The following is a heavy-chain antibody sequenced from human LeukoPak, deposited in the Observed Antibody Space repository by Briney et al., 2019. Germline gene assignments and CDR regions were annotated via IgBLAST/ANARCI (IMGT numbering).Heavy chain of an antibody. CDR1: GFTFSSYS. V-gene: IGHV3-21*01. J-gene: IGHJ5*02. CDR3: ASSAAGTGGWFDP. D-gene: IGHD6-13*01. Sequence: SGGSLRLSCAASGFTFSSYSMNWVRQAPGKGLEWVSSISSSSSYIYYADSVKGRFTISRDNAKNSLYLQMNSLRAEDTAVYYCASSAAGTGGWFDPWGQGTLVTVSS. CDR2: ISSSSSYI.